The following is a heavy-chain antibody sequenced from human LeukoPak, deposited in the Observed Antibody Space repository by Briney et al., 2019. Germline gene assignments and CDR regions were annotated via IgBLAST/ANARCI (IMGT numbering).Heavy chain of an antibody. CDR1: GGSISGYY. Sequence: SETLSLTCTVSGGSISGYYWSWIRQPPGKGLEWIGEINHSGSTNYNPSLKSRVTISVDTSKNQFSLKLSSVTAADTAVYYCASASRSEGATRNWFDPWGQGTLVTVSS. J-gene: IGHJ5*02. CDR2: INHSGST. V-gene: IGHV4-34*01. CDR3: ASASRSEGATRNWFDP. D-gene: IGHD1-26*01.